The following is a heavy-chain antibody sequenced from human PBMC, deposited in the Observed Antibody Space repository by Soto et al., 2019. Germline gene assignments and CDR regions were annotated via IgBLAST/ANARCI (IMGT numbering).Heavy chain of an antibody. CDR2: IYSGGYT. CDR3: ATQPGGGGY. CDR1: GFTVSNNY. D-gene: IGHD3-10*01. Sequence: VQLVESGGGLIQPGGSLRLSCAVSGFTVSNNYMSWVRQAPGKGLEGVSVIYSGGYTAYGDSVKGRFTISRDNSKNTLYFQMNSLGARARGLYFWATQPGGGGYWGQGTLVTVSS. V-gene: IGHV3-53*01. J-gene: IGHJ4*02.